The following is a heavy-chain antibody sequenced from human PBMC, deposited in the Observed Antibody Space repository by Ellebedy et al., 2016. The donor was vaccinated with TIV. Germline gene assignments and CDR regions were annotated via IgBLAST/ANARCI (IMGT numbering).Heavy chain of an antibody. V-gene: IGHV3-21*01. CDR2: ISNSSSYI. CDR3: ARVGGSISV. CDR1: GFTFSSYS. Sequence: GESLKISCAASGFTFSSYSMNWVRQAPGKGLEWVSSISNSSSYIYYADSVKGRFTISRDNAKNSLYLQMNSLRAEDTAVYYCARVGGSISVWGQGTLVTVSS. D-gene: IGHD3-16*01. J-gene: IGHJ4*02.